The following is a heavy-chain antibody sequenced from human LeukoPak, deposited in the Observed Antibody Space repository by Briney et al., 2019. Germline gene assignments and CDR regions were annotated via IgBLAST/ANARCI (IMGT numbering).Heavy chain of an antibody. D-gene: IGHD3-22*01. CDR3: ARAHASLRITMIVVGEHAFDI. CDR2: INPSSDST. V-gene: IGHV1-46*01. CDR1: GYTFTRYY. Sequence: ASVKVSCKASGYTFTRYYMHWVRQAPGQGLEWMGLINPSSDSTNYAQKFQGRVTMTRDTSTSTVYMELSSLKSEDTAVYYCARAHASLRITMIVVGEHAFDIWGQGTMVTVSS. J-gene: IGHJ3*02.